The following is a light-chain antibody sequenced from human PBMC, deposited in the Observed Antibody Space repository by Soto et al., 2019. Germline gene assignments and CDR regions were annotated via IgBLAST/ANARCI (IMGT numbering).Light chain of an antibody. V-gene: IGKV3-15*01. CDR3: QQYYVTPLT. CDR2: GAS. J-gene: IGKJ4*01. CDR1: QSVRSN. Sequence: IVMTQSPATLSVSPWDRATLSCRANQSVRSNLAWYQQRPGQAPRLLIYGASTRATGIPARFSGSGSGTEFTLTISSLQAEDVAVYYCQQYYVTPLTFGGGTKVDIK.